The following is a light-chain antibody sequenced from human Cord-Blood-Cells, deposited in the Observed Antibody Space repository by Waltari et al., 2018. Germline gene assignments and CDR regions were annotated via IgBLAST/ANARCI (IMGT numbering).Light chain of an antibody. Sequence: DTQMTPSPSSLSASVGDRVPITCRASQSISSYLNWYQQKPGKAPKLLIYAASSLQSGVPSRFSGSGSGTDFTLTISSLQPEDFATYYCQQSYSTPITFGQGTRLEIK. V-gene: IGKV1-39*01. CDR1: QSISSY. J-gene: IGKJ5*01. CDR3: QQSYSTPIT. CDR2: AAS.